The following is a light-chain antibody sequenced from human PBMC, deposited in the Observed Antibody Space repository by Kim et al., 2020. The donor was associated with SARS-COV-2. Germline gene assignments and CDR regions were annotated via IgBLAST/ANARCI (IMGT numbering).Light chain of an antibody. V-gene: IGKV3-11*01. CDR2: DAS. J-gene: IGKJ4*01. CDR1: QSVSSY. Sequence: EVVLTQSPATLSLSPGERATLSCRASQSVSSYLAWYQQKPGQAPRLLIYDASNRATGIPARFTGSGSGTDFSLTISSLEPEDFAVYYCQQHNNWPLNFGGETNVDIK. CDR3: QQHNNWPLN.